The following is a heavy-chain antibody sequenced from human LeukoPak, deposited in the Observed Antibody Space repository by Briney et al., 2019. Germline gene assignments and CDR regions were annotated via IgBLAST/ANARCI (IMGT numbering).Heavy chain of an antibody. V-gene: IGHV4-38-2*01. Sequence: SSETLSLTCDVSGYSITNGYYWGWIRQPPGKGLQWIGSIHHSGATSYNPSLKTRVTTSVDTSKNQFSLRLSSVTAADTAVYFCAVSFGGYDAGSYWGQGTLVTVSS. J-gene: IGHJ4*02. CDR1: GYSITNGYY. CDR3: AVSFGGYDAGSY. D-gene: IGHD3-3*01. CDR2: IHHSGAT.